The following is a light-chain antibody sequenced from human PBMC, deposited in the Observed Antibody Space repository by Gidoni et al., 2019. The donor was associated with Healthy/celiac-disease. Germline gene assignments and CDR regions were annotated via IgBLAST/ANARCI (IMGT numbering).Light chain of an antibody. J-gene: IGKJ2*01. CDR1: QSISSY. Sequence: RVTITCRASQSISSYLNWYQQKPGKAPKLLIYAASSLQSGVPSRFSGSGSGTDFTLTISSLQPEDVATYYCQQSYSTLYTFGQGTKLEIK. CDR3: QQSYSTLYT. V-gene: IGKV1-39*01. CDR2: AAS.